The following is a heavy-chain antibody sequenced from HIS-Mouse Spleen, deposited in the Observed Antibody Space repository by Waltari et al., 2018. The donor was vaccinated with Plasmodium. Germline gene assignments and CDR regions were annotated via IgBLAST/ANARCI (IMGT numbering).Heavy chain of an antibody. V-gene: IGHV3-23*01. D-gene: IGHD2-8*01. CDR1: GFPFRSCA. J-gene: IGHJ4*02. Sequence: EVQLLESGGGLVQPGGPLRISCAASGFPFRSCAMSWVRQAPGKGLEVVSAIRGSGGSTNYADSGKGRFTISRDNSKNTLYLQMNSLRAEDTAVYYCANPLGMVYAIWGQGTLVTVSS. CDR2: IRGSGGST. CDR3: ANPLGMVYAI.